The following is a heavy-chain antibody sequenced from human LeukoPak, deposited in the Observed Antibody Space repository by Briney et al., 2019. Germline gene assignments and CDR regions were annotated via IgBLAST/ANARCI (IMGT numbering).Heavy chain of an antibody. CDR1: GYSFTSYW. J-gene: IGHJ4*02. D-gene: IGHD6-19*01. V-gene: IGHV5-51*01. CDR3: ARGPVAVEY. Sequence: PGESLKISCKGSGYSFTSYWIGWVRQMPGKGLEWMGTICPGDSNTRYSPSFQDQVTISADKSISTAYLQWSSLRASDTAMYYCARGPVAVEYWGQGTLVTVSS. CDR2: ICPGDSNT.